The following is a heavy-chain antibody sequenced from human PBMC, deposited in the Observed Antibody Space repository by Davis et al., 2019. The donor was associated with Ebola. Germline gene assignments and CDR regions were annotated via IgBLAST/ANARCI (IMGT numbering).Heavy chain of an antibody. CDR2: IGGSVGYR. Sequence: GGSLRLSCAASGFTLTDYYVSWIRQAPGKGLEWISRIGGSVGYRNYADSVRGRFTISRDSAKNLLYLQMNTLKTEDTAMYYCSTAFNSVTDGFDFWGQGTMVTVSA. CDR1: GFTLTDYY. J-gene: IGHJ3*01. CDR3: STAFNSVTDGFDF. V-gene: IGHV3-11*06. D-gene: IGHD4-17*01.